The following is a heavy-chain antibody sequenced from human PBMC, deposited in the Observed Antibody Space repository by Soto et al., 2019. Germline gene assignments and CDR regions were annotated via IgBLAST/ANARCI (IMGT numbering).Heavy chain of an antibody. CDR2: IVVDSNTA. CDR3: ARAIKRWEVNYYFDF. V-gene: IGHV1-69*06. Sequence: QVVLLQSGAEVKEPGSSVRVSCQVSGSTFNNFAFSWVRQAPGHGPEWMGGIVVDSNTAEYSQRFQDRVTITADTSTDTLYMELGRLPFEDTAGYYCARAIKRWEVNYYFDFWGQGTLGTVSS. J-gene: IGHJ4*02. CDR1: GSTFNNFA. D-gene: IGHD1-26*01.